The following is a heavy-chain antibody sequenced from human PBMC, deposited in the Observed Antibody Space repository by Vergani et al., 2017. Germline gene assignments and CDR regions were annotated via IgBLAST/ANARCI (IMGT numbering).Heavy chain of an antibody. D-gene: IGHD3-16*02. CDR3: ARELVSNPLVWFDY. CDR2: IYTSGST. J-gene: IGHJ4*02. Sequence: QVQLQESGPGLVKPSETLSLTCTVSGGSISSYYWSWIRQPAGKGLEWIGRIYTSGSTNYNPSLKSRVTISVDTSKNQFSLKLSSVTAADTAVYYCARELVSNPLVWFDYWGQGTLVTVSS. CDR1: GGSISSYY. V-gene: IGHV4-4*07.